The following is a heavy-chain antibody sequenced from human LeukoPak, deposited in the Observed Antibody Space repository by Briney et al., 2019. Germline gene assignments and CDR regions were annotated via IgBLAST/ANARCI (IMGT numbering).Heavy chain of an antibody. D-gene: IGHD5-18*01. CDR1: GGTFSSYT. CDR2: IIPILGIA. CDR3: ASGVYSSGYVLDY. Sequence: SVKVSCKASGGTFSSYTISWVRQAPGQGLEWMGRIIPILGIANYAQKFQGRVTITADKSTSTAYMELSSLRSEDTAVYYCASGVYSSGYVLDYWGQGTLVTVSS. V-gene: IGHV1-69*02. J-gene: IGHJ4*02.